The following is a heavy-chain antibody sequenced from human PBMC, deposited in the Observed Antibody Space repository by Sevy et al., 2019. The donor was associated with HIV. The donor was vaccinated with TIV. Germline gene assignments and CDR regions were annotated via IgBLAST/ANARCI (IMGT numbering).Heavy chain of an antibody. J-gene: IGHJ4*02. CDR2: IYPGDSDT. CDR1: GYSFATNW. CDR3: ARLTSLVSDFDY. D-gene: IGHD6-13*01. V-gene: IGHV5-51*01. Sequence: GESLKISCKGSGYSFATNWIGWVRQMPGKGLEWMGIIYPGDSDTRYSPSFQGQVPISADKSISTAYLQWSSLKASDTAMYYCARLTSLVSDFDYWGQGTLVTVSS.